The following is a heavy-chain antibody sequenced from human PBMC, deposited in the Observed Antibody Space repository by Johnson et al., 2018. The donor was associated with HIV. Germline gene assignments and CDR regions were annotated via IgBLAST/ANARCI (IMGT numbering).Heavy chain of an antibody. CDR1: GFTFDDYG. Sequence: VQLVESGGGVVRPGGSLRLSCAASGFTFDDYGMNWVRQAPGKGLEWVSGINWNGGSTGYADSVKGRFTISRDNAKNSLYLQMNSLRAEDTALYYCTSGKSWLAVDAFDIWGQGTMVTVSS. V-gene: IGHV3-20*04. CDR2: INWNGGST. CDR3: TSGKSWLAVDAFDI. D-gene: IGHD6-19*01. J-gene: IGHJ3*02.